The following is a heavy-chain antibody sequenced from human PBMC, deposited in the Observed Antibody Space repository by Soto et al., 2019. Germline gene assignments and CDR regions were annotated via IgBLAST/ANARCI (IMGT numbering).Heavy chain of an antibody. Sequence: QVRLAQSGAEVKKPGASVKVSCQASGYIFTANFINWVRQAPGQGLEWMGRLNPNTGDAEYAQEFQGRVTMTRDTSISTAYMEVTSLTSDDTAVYYCARVFREHSSSYWIDFWGQGTLVTVSS. CDR3: ARVFREHSSSYWIDF. J-gene: IGHJ4*02. D-gene: IGHD3-22*01. CDR1: GYIFTANF. CDR2: LNPNTGDA. V-gene: IGHV1-2*06.